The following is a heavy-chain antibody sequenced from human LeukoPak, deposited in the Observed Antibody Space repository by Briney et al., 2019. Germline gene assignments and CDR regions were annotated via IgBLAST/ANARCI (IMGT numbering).Heavy chain of an antibody. CDR1: GFTFDDYA. J-gene: IGHJ4*02. D-gene: IGHD6-13*01. CDR3: ARRDASSWYIFDY. V-gene: IGHV3-20*01. CDR2: INWNGGST. Sequence: GGSLRLSCAASGFTFDDYAMSWVRQAPGRGLEWVAGINWNGGSTGYADSVKGRFTIFRDNAKNSLYLQMNSLRAEDTALYHCARRDASSWYIFDYWGQGTLVTVSS.